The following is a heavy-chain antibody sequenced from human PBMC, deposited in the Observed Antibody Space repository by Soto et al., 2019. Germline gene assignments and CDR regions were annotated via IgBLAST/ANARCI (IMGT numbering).Heavy chain of an antibody. CDR1: GFTFSSYS. CDR3: ARAWPYDYYFDY. Sequence: PGGSLRLSCAASGFTFSSYSMNWVRQAPGKGLEWVSSISSSSSYIYYADSVKGRFTISRDNAKNSLYLQMNSLRAEDTAVYYCARAWPYDYYFDYWGQGTLVTVSS. CDR2: ISSSSSYI. J-gene: IGHJ4*02. D-gene: IGHD1-1*01. V-gene: IGHV3-21*01.